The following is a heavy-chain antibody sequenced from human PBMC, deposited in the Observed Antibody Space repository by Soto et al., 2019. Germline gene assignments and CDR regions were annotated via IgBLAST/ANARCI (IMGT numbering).Heavy chain of an antibody. V-gene: IGHV3-21*01. CDR3: TRDASRDSSARGWFDP. Sequence: GGSLRLCCAASGFTFRSFTMNWVRQAPGKGLEWVSTISSNSAYIYYTDALRGRFTISRDNAKNSLHLQMNSLRAEDTAVYYCTRDASRDSSARGWFDPWGPGTLVTVSS. CDR1: GFTFRSFT. CDR2: ISSNSAYI. D-gene: IGHD6-13*01. J-gene: IGHJ5*02.